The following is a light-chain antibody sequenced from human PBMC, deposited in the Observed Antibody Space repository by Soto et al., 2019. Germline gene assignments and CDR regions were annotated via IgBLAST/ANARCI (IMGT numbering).Light chain of an antibody. CDR3: QQRINWPRT. CDR1: QSVSSY. V-gene: IGKV3-11*01. J-gene: IGKJ4*01. Sequence: EIVLTQSPATLSLSPGERVTLSCRASQSVSSYLAWYQQKPGQAPRLLIYDASTRATGTPARFSGSGSGTDFTLTISSLEPEDSAVYYCQQRINWPRTFGGGTKVEI. CDR2: DAS.